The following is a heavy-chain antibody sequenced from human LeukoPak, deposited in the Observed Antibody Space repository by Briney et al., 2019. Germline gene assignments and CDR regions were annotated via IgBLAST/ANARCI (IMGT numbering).Heavy chain of an antibody. CDR2: ISAYNGNT. CDR3: ARSGPQLGYSYDYAMDV. Sequence: ASVKVSCKASGYSFTSFGISWVRQAPGQGLEWMGWISAYNGNTNHAQKVQGRVTMTTDRSTSTAYMELRSLRPDGTAVYYCARSGPQLGYSYDYAMDVWGQGTTVTVSS. J-gene: IGHJ6*02. CDR1: GYSFTSFG. D-gene: IGHD3-22*01. V-gene: IGHV1-18*01.